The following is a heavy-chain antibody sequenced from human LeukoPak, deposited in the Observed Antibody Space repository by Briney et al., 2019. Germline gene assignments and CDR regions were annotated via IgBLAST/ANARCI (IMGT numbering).Heavy chain of an antibody. J-gene: IGHJ6*03. V-gene: IGHV1-8*03. CDR3: ARDKAYFSSGWYGYYYYMDV. CDR1: GYTFTSYD. Sequence: ASVKVSCKASGYTFTSYDINWVRQATGQGLEWMGWMNPNSGNTGYAQKFQGRVTITRNTSISTAYMELSSLRSKDTAVYYCARDKAYFSSGWYGYYYYMDVWGKGTTVTVSS. CDR2: MNPNSGNT. D-gene: IGHD6-19*01.